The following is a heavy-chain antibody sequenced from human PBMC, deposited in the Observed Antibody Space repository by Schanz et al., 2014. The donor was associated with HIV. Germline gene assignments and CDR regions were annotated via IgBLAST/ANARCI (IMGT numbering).Heavy chain of an antibody. D-gene: IGHD3-10*01. CDR1: GYTFTSYD. J-gene: IGHJ6*02. V-gene: IGHV1-8*01. CDR2: MNPNSGNT. CDR3: ARITHHLRSSFGDYVYGMDV. Sequence: QVQLVQSGAEVKKPGASVKVSCKASGYTFTSYDIHWVRQASGLGLEWMGWMNPNSGNTGFAQKFQGRVTMTRNTSISTAYMELSSLRSEETAVYFCARITHHLRSSFGDYVYGMDVWGQGTTVTVSS.